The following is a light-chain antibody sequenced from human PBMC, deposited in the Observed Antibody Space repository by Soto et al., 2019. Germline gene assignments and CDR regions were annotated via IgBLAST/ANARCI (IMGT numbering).Light chain of an antibody. V-gene: IGLV2-14*01. J-gene: IGLJ3*02. CDR2: EVS. Sequence: QSALTQPASVSGSPGQSITISCTGTSSDVGYYNYVSWYQQHPGKVPKLMIYEVSNRPSGISNRFSGSKSGNTASLTISGLQAEDEADYYCSSYTSSRTRVFGGGTQLTVL. CDR1: SSDVGYYNY. CDR3: SSYTSSRTRV.